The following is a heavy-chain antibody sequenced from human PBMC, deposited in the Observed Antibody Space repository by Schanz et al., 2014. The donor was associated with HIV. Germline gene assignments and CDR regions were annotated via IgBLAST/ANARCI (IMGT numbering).Heavy chain of an antibody. CDR1: GFTFSTSG. V-gene: IGHV3-33*01. D-gene: IGHD3-16*01. CDR2: IWYDGSNK. Sequence: VQLLESGGGFVQPGGSLRLSCAASGFTFSTSGMHWVRQVPARGLEWVAMIWYDGSNKFYADSVKGRFTISRDNSKNTLFLQMNSLRAEDTAVYYCARDGGEVWGQGTTVTVSS. J-gene: IGHJ6*02. CDR3: ARDGGEV.